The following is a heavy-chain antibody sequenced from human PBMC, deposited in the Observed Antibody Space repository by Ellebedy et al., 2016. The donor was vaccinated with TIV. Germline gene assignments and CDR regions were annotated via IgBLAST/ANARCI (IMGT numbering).Heavy chain of an antibody. CDR2: ISLSSSTI. J-gene: IGHJ4*02. D-gene: IGHD3-10*01. V-gene: IGHV3-48*02. CDR1: GFTFSSYS. Sequence: GESLKISCAASGFTFSSYSMNWVRQAPGKGLEWVSHISLSSSTIYYGDSVKGRFTICRDNAKTSLSLQMKSLREEETAVYYCTRGPRFGESCFDYWGQGTLVTVSS. CDR3: TRGPRFGESCFDY.